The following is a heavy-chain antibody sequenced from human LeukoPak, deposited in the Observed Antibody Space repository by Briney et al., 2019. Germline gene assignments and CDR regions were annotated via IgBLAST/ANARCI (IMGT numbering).Heavy chain of an antibody. CDR2: ISAYNGNT. J-gene: IGHJ4*02. CDR1: RYTLTSYG. V-gene: IGHV1-18*01. CDR3: ARDGGGYYLDY. Sequence: AAVQVSCMACRYTLTSYGISWVRQAPGQGGEWMGWISAYNGNTNDAQKIQGRVTMNTDTSTSTAYMELRSLRCGDTAVYYCARDGGGYYLDYWGQGTLVTVS. D-gene: IGHD3-22*01.